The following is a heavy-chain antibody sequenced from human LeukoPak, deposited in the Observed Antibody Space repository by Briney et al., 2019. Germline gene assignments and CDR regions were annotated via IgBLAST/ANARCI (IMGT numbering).Heavy chain of an antibody. D-gene: IGHD3-16*02. Sequence: GGSLRLSCTASGFTFGDYAMSWVRQAPGKGLEWVGRIKSKTDGGTTDYAAPVKGRFIISRDDSKNTLYLQMNSLKTEDTAVYYCTTGSNYDYVWGSYRTLYYFDYWGQGTLVTVSS. V-gene: IGHV3-15*01. CDR3: TTGSNYDYVWGSYRTLYYFDY. J-gene: IGHJ4*02. CDR1: GFTFGDYA. CDR2: IKSKTDGGTT.